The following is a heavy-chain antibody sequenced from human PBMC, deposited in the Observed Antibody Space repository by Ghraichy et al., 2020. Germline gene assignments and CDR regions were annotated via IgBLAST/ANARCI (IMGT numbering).Heavy chain of an antibody. CDR1: GGSISSGGYY. J-gene: IGHJ3*02. D-gene: IGHD3-3*01. CDR3: ARETIFGVVDDAFDI. V-gene: IGHV4-31*03. Sequence: SETLSLTCTVSGGSISSGGYYWSWIRQHPGKGLEWIGYIYYSGSTYYNPSLKSRVTISVDTSKNQFSLKLSSVTAADTAVYYCARETIFGVVDDAFDIWGQGTMVTVSS. CDR2: IYYSGST.